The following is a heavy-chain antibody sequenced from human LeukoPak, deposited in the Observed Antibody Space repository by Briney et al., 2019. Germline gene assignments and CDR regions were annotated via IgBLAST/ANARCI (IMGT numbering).Heavy chain of an antibody. Sequence: ASVKVSCKASGYTLTSFAMNWVRQAPGQGLEWMGWINTNTGNPTYAQGFTGRFVFSLDTSVSTAYLQISSLKAEDTAVYYCASGPNWFDPWGQGTLVTVSS. J-gene: IGHJ5*02. CDR1: GYTLTSFA. CDR2: INTNTGNP. V-gene: IGHV7-4-1*02. CDR3: ASGPNWFDP.